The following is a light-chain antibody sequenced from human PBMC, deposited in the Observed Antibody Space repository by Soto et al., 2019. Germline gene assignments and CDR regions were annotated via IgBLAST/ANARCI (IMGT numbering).Light chain of an antibody. Sequence: EIVSTQSPATLSLSPGERATLSCRASQSVSSYLAWYQQKPGQAPRLLIYDASNRATGIPARFSGSGSGTDFTLNISSLEPEDFEVYYCQQRSNWPLTFGGGTKVDIK. CDR1: QSVSSY. CDR2: DAS. V-gene: IGKV3-11*01. J-gene: IGKJ4*01. CDR3: QQRSNWPLT.